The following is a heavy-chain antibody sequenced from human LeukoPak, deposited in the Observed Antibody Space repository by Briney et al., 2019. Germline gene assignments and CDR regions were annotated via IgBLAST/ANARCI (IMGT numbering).Heavy chain of an antibody. CDR2: INPSGGST. V-gene: IGHV1-46*01. Sequence: ASVKVSCKASGYTFTSYYMHWVRQAPGQGLEWMGIINPSGGSTSYAQKFQGRVTMTRDTSTSTVYMELSSLRSEDTAVYYCTRLSYTSGWHGGFDFDYWGQGTLVTVSS. CDR3: TRLSYTSGWHGGFDFDY. J-gene: IGHJ4*02. D-gene: IGHD6-19*01. CDR1: GYTFTSYY.